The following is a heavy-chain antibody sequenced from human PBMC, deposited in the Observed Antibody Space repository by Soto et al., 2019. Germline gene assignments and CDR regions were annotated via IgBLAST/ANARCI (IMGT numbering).Heavy chain of an antibody. D-gene: IGHD2-15*01. J-gene: IGHJ4*02. CDR1: GFTFSNYA. CDR2: ISGSGDNT. V-gene: IGHV3-23*01. CDR3: AKEDGLGGVCCYSY. Sequence: EVQLLESGGGLVQPGGSLRLSCVASGFTFSNYAMSWVRQAPGKGLEWVSAISGSGDNTYYADSVRGRFTISRDNSKSLFLHSSSLGAVGKAVYYWAKEDGLGGVCCYSYWAQGALVTVSS.